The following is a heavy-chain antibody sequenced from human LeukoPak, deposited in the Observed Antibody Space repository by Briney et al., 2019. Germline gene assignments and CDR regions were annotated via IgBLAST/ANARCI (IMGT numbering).Heavy chain of an antibody. CDR3: GRQIASAGTAGFDF. CDR1: GGSISSYY. V-gene: IGHV4-4*07. D-gene: IGHD6-13*01. Sequence: SETLSLTRTVSGGSISSYYWSWIRQPAGKGLEWIGRIYSTGSTNYNPSLKSRVTMSVDTSKNQFSLRLRSVTAADTAVYYCGRQIASAGTAGFDFWGQGALVTVSS. CDR2: IYSTGST. J-gene: IGHJ4*02.